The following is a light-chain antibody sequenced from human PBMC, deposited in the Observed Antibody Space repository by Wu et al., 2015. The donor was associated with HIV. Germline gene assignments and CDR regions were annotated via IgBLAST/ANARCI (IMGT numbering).Light chain of an antibody. CDR3: LQDHSYLT. CDR2: AAS. Sequence: GARCAITCRASQGIGNDLAWYQQKPGKAPKLLIYAASSLPIGVPSRFSGSRSGTDFTLTISSLQPEDLGTYYCLQDHSYLTFGGGTRWRSN. J-gene: IGKJ4*01. V-gene: IGKV1-6*01. CDR1: QGIGND.